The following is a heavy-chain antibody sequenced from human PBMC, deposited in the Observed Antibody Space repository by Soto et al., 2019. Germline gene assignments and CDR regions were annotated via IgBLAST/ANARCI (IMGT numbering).Heavy chain of an antibody. J-gene: IGHJ4*02. CDR2: ISAYNANT. Sequence: QAQLVQSGAEVKKPGASVKVSCKASGYTFINYGISWVRQAPGQGLECMGWISAYNANTNYAQKFQGRLTMTTDTSTTTTCLELRSLRSDDTAVYYCARRARDGYNGVGDYWGQGTLVTVSS. D-gene: IGHD5-12*01. V-gene: IGHV1-18*01. CDR3: ARRARDGYNGVGDY. CDR1: GYTFINYG.